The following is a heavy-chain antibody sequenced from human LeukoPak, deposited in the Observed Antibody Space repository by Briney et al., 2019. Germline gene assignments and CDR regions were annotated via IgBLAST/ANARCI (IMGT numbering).Heavy chain of an antibody. Sequence: GGSLRLSCAASGFTFSDYYMSWIRQAPGKGLEWGSYISSSGGTIYYADSVKGRFTISRDNAKTSLYLQMNSRRAEDTAVYYCARRYCSGGSCYSVDFDYWGQGTLVTVSS. CDR2: ISSSGGTI. V-gene: IGHV3-11*04. J-gene: IGHJ4*02. CDR3: ARRYCSGGSCYSVDFDY. CDR1: GFTFSDYY. D-gene: IGHD2-15*01.